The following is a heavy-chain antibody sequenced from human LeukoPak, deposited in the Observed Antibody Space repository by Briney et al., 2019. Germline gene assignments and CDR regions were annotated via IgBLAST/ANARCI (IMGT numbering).Heavy chain of an antibody. Sequence: ASVKVSCKASGYTFTGYYTHWVRQAPGQGLEWMGRINPNSGGTNYAQKFQGRVTMTRDTSISTAYMELSRLRSDDTAVYYCAIMSQQQRGLGVYWGQGTLVTVSS. CDR1: GYTFTGYY. J-gene: IGHJ4*02. V-gene: IGHV1-2*06. CDR3: AIMSQQQRGLGVY. D-gene: IGHD6-13*01. CDR2: INPNSGGT.